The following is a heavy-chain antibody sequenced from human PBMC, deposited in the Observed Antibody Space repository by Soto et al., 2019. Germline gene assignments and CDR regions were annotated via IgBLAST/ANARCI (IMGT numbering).Heavy chain of an antibody. Sequence: QVQLVQSGAEVKKPGSSVKVSCKASGGTFSSYAISWVRQAPGQGLEWMGGIIPIFGTANYAQKFQGRVTITADKFTSTAYMELSSLRSEDTAVYYCGRYCSGGSCYPRGAFDIWGQGTMVTVSS. CDR1: GGTFSSYA. V-gene: IGHV1-69*06. CDR2: IIPIFGTA. CDR3: GRYCSGGSCYPRGAFDI. J-gene: IGHJ3*02. D-gene: IGHD2-15*01.